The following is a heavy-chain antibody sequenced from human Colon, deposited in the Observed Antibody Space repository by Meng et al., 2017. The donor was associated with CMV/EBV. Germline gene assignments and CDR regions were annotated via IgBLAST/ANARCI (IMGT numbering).Heavy chain of an antibody. CDR1: GFTFNSYS. Sequence: LSCAASGFTFNSYSMIWVRQAPGKGLEWVSFITSNSDYIYYADSLKGRFTISRDNAKNSLYLQMSSLRAEDTAVYYCARVSNWGFDYWGQGTLVTVSS. D-gene: IGHD7-27*01. CDR2: ITSNSDYI. CDR3: ARVSNWGFDY. J-gene: IGHJ4*02. V-gene: IGHV3-21*01.